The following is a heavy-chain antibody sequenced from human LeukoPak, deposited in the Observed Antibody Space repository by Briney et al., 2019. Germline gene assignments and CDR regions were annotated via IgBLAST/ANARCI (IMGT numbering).Heavy chain of an antibody. V-gene: IGHV1-69*04. D-gene: IGHD1-26*01. CDR1: NYTFASYG. J-gene: IGHJ4*02. CDR3: ARAPKVGGRYKEVFDY. CDR2: IIPILGIA. Sequence: SVKVSCKASNYTFASYGISWVRQAPGQGLEWMGRIIPILGIANYAQKFQGRVTITADKSTSTAYMELSSLRSEDTAVYYCARAPKVGGRYKEVFDYWGQGTLVTVSS.